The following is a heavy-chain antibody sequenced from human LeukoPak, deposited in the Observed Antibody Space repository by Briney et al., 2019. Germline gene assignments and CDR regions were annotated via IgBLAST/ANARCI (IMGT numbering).Heavy chain of an antibody. Sequence: GGSLRLSCAASGFNFNNYWLFWVRQAPGKGLVWVSRINTDGSSISYADSVKGRFTISRDNAKNTLYLQMNSLRAEDTAVYYCASCSSTNCYWGQGTLVTVSS. CDR3: ASCSSTNCY. CDR1: GFNFNNYW. V-gene: IGHV3-74*01. D-gene: IGHD2-2*01. J-gene: IGHJ4*02. CDR2: INTDGSSI.